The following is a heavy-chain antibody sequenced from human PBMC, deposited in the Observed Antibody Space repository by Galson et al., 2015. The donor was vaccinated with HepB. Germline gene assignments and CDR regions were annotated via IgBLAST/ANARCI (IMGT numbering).Heavy chain of an antibody. CDR2: ISYDGSNK. CDR3: AKDPYYYDSSGYYYPY. Sequence: SLRLSCAASGFTFSSYGMHWVRQAPGKGLEWVAVISYDGSNKYYADSVKGRFTISRDNSKNTLYLQMNSLRAEDTAVYYCAKDPYYYDSSGYYYPYWGQGTLVTVSS. CDR1: GFTFSSYG. V-gene: IGHV3-30*18. J-gene: IGHJ4*02. D-gene: IGHD3-22*01.